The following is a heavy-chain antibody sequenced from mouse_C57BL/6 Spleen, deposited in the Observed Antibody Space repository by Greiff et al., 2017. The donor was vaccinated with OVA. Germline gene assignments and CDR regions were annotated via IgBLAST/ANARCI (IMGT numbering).Heavy chain of an antibody. D-gene: IGHD3-2*02. Sequence: QVQLQQPGPELVKPGASVKLSCKASGYTFTSYWMHWVKQRPGQGLEWIGNINPSNGGTNYNEKFKSKATLTVDKSSSTAYMQLSSLTSEDSAVYYCARSAAQAPPFAYWGQGTLVTVSA. CDR3: ARSAAQAPPFAY. CDR1: GYTFTSYW. CDR2: INPSNGGT. V-gene: IGHV1-53*01. J-gene: IGHJ3*01.